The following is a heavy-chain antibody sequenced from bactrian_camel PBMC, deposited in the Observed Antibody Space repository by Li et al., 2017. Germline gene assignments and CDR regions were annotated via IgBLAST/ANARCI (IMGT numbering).Heavy chain of an antibody. CDR1: GVVDDTDC. CDR3: AARAYCPDTATMTRSGLYEY. V-gene: IGHV3S53*01. J-gene: IGHJ4*01. CDR2: LDGSGKA. Sequence: QVQLVESGGGSVQPGGSLKLSCTASGVVDDTDCMAWFRQSPGKEREGVASLDGSGKAMYADAVKGRATIHKDEVDNTLYLQMNGLKPEDTAMYYCAARAYCPDTATMTRSGLYEYWGQGTQVTVS. D-gene: IGHD4*01.